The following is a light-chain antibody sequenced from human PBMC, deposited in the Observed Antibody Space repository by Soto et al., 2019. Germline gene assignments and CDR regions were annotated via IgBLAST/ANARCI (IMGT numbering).Light chain of an antibody. CDR2: DVT. CDR3: SSFTGSSYV. V-gene: IGLV2-14*01. Sequence: QSALTQPASVSGSPGQSITISCTGTSSDVGNNNYVSWYQQNPGKAPKVMICDVTNRPSGVSNRFSGSKSGNTVSLTISGLQAEDEADYYCSSFTGSSYVFGTGTKVTVL. J-gene: IGLJ1*01. CDR1: SSDVGNNNY.